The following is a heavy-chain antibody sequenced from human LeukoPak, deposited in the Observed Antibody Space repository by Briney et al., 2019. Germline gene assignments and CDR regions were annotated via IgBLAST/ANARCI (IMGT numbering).Heavy chain of an antibody. CDR1: GFTFSSYR. J-gene: IGHJ4*02. V-gene: IGHV3-7*01. CDR3: ARDDSRAYYFDY. D-gene: IGHD2-21*01. CDR2: IKQDGSEK. Sequence: GGSLRLSCAASGFTFSSYRMSWVRQAPGKGLEWVANIKQDGSEKYYVDSVKGRFTISRDNAKNSLYLQMNSLRAEDTAVYYCARDDSRAYYFDYWGQGTLVTVSS.